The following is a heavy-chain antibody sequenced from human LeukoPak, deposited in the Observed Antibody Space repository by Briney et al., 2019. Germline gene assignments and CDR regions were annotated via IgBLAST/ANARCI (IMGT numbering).Heavy chain of an antibody. CDR2: IYYSVST. J-gene: IGHJ4*02. V-gene: IGHV4-4*02. Sequence: SETLSLTCAVSGGSISSTNWWSWVRQPPGKGLEWIGEIYYSVSTNYNPSLKSRVTILVDKSKDQFSLRLSSVTAADTAVYYCARGYREFDCWGQGTLVTVSS. CDR3: ARGYREFDC. D-gene: IGHD5-18*01. CDR1: GGSISSTNW.